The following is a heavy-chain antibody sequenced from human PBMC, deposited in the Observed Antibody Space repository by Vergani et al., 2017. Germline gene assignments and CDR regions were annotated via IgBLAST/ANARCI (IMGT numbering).Heavy chain of an antibody. CDR3: ASDTHSGQRADR. D-gene: IGHD6-19*01. Sequence: QVQLQESGPGLVKSSETLYPTCSVSFDSIRNLYCNWIRQPPGKGLEWVGSIHYSENTNYNPSLKTRVTISVDTSKNQFSLTLTSVTAADTAVYYCASDTHSGQRADRWGQGILVTVTS. CDR1: FDSIRNLY. CDR2: IHYSENT. V-gene: IGHV4-59*11. J-gene: IGHJ5*02.